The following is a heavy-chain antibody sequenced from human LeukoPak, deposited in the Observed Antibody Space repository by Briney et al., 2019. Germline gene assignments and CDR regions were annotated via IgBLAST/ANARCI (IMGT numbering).Heavy chain of an antibody. J-gene: IGHJ5*02. CDR1: GFTFSSYS. D-gene: IGHD6-13*01. CDR3: ARDRNKAAAGAGWFDP. V-gene: IGHV3-21*01. Sequence: GGSLRLSCAASGFTFSSYSMNWVRQAPGKGLEWVSSSSSSSSYIYYADSVKGRFTISRDNAKNSLYLQMNSLRAEDTAVYYCARDRNKAAAGAGWFDPWGQGTLVTVSS. CDR2: SSSSSSYI.